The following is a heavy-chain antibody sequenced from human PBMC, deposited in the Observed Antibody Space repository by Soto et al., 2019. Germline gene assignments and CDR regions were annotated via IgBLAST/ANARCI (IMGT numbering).Heavy chain of an antibody. CDR2: ISWNSGSI. CDR3: AGAWALVFGVVITEDYYYYGMDV. J-gene: IGHJ6*02. Sequence: EVQLVESGGGLVQPGGSLRLSCTASGFTFSTYEMNWVRQAPGKGLEWVSGISWNSGSIGYADSVKGRFTISRDNAKNSLYLQMNSLRDEDTAVYYCAGAWALVFGVVITEDYYYYGMDVWGQGTTVTVSS. CDR1: GFTFSTYE. V-gene: IGHV3-9*01. D-gene: IGHD3-3*01.